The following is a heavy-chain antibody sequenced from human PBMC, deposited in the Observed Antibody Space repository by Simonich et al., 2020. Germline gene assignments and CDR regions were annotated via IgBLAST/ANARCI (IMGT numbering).Heavy chain of an antibody. CDR2: SNPNRGGT. Sequence: QVQLVQSGAEVKKPGASVKVSCKASGYTFTGYYMHWVRQAPGQGLEWMGGSNPNRGGTNYAQKFQSRVTMTRDTSISTAYMELSRLRSDDTAVYYCARDRAARYYYYYYMDVWGKGTTVTVSS. J-gene: IGHJ6*03. CDR3: ARDRAARYYYYYYMDV. V-gene: IGHV1-2*02. CDR1: GYTFTGYY. D-gene: IGHD6-6*01.